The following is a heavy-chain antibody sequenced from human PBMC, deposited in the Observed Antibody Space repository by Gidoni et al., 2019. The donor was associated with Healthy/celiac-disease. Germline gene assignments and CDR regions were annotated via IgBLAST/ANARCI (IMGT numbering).Heavy chain of an antibody. V-gene: IGHV4-39*07. CDR3: AREGGPAVGDHNLFPDSMISNWFDP. CDR1: GRSICSSRSS. J-gene: IGHJ5*02. D-gene: IGHD3-22*01. CDR2: VYYSGST. Sequence: QLQLPASGPGLVKPSATLSLPCPVSGRSICSSRSSWGWIRQPPGKGLEWIGSVYYSGSTYYNPSLKSRVTISVDTSKNQFSLKLSSVTAADTAVYYCAREGGPAVGDHNLFPDSMISNWFDPWGQGTLVTVSS.